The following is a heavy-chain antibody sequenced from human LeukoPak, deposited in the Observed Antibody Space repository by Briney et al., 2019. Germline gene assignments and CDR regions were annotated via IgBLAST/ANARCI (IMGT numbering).Heavy chain of an antibody. CDR3: AKGPYSSSWYPYFDY. Sequence: GRSLRLSCAASGFTFSSYGMHWVRQAPGKGLEWVAVISYDGSNKYYADSVKGRFTISRDNSKNTLYLQMNSLRAEDTAVYYCAKGPYSSSWYPYFDYWGQGTLVTVSS. CDR1: GFTFSSYG. CDR2: ISYDGSNK. D-gene: IGHD6-13*01. V-gene: IGHV3-30*18. J-gene: IGHJ4*02.